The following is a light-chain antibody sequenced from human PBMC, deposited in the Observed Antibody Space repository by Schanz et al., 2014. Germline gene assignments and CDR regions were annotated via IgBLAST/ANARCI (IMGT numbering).Light chain of an antibody. CDR3: SSYATTNTLV. J-gene: IGLJ2*01. CDR1: SSDVGVYNY. CDR2: DAS. Sequence: QSALTQPASVSGSPGQSITISCTGTSSDVGVYNYVSWYQQLPGKAPKLMIYDASNRPSGVANRFSGSKSAYTASLTISGLQAEDEAYYYCSSYATTNTLVFGGGTKLTVL. V-gene: IGLV2-14*03.